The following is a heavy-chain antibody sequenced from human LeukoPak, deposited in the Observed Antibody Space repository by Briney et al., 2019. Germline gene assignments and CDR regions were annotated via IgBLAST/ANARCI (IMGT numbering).Heavy chain of an antibody. J-gene: IGHJ6*02. V-gene: IGHV5-51*01. Sequence: GESLKISCKGSGYSFTSYWIGWVRQMPGKGLEWMGIIYPGDSDTRYSPSFQGQVTISADKSISTAYLQWSSLKAWDTAMYYCAGIARPGIAAAGRQGHYGMDVWGQGTTVTVPS. CDR2: IYPGDSDT. D-gene: IGHD6-13*01. CDR1: GYSFTSYW. CDR3: AGIARPGIAAAGRQGHYGMDV.